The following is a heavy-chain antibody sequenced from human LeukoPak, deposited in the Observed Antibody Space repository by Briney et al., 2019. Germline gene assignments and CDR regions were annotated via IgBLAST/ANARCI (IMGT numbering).Heavy chain of an antibody. CDR2: MNPNSGNT. D-gene: IGHD3-3*01. CDR1: GYTFTSYD. J-gene: IGHJ6*02. CDR3: ARGHYGVIRFLEWRRNYYYGMDV. V-gene: IGHV1-8*01. Sequence: ASVKVSCKASGYTFTSYDINWVRQATGQVLEWMGWMNPNSGNTGYAQKFQGRVTMTRNTSISTAYMELSSLRSEDTAVYYCARGHYGVIRFLEWRRNYYYGMDVWGQGTTVTVSS.